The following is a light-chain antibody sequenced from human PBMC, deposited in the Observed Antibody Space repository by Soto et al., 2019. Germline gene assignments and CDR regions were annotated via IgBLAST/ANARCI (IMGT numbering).Light chain of an antibody. J-gene: IGLJ2*01. CDR1: SSDVGGYNY. Sequence: QSVLTQPASVSGSPGQSITISCTGTSSDVGGYNYVSWYQQHPGKAPKLMIYDVSNRPSGVSNRFSGSNSGNTASLTISGLQAEDEADYYCSSYTSSSTPPVVFGGGTKLTVL. CDR2: DVS. V-gene: IGLV2-14*01. CDR3: SSYTSSSTPPVV.